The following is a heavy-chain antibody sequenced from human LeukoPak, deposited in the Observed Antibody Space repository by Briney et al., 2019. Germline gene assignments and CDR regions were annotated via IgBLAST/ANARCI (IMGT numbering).Heavy chain of an antibody. CDR2: INHSGST. D-gene: IGHD2-2*01. Sequence: SETLSLTCAVYGGSLSGYYWSWIRQPPGKGLEWIGEINHSGSTNYNPSLKSRVTISVDTSKNQFSLKLSSVTAADTAVYYCARGSDIVVVPAAPFDYWGQGTLVTVSS. V-gene: IGHV4-34*01. CDR1: GGSLSGYY. J-gene: IGHJ4*02. CDR3: ARGSDIVVVPAAPFDY.